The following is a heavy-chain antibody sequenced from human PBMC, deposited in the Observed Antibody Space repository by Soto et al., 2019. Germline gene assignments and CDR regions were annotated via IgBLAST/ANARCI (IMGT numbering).Heavy chain of an antibody. V-gene: IGHV4-59*01. CDR1: GGSISNYY. CDR3: ASHFGPGGYVDY. Sequence: SETLSLTCTVSGGSISNYYWSWIRQPPGKGLEWIGYIYNSGNTNYNPSLKSRVTISVDTSKNQFSLKLSSVTAADTAVYYCASHFGPGGYVDYWGQGALVTFSS. CDR2: IYNSGNT. J-gene: IGHJ4*02. D-gene: IGHD3-10*01.